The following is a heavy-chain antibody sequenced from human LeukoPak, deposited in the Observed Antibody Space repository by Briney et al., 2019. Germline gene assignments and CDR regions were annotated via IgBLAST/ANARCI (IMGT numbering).Heavy chain of an antibody. J-gene: IGHJ4*02. CDR2: ISTSGST. Sequence: SETLSLTCNVPGGSISSYSWSWIRQPAGKGLEWIGRISTSGSTNYNPSLKSRVTMSVDTSKNQFSLKLSSVTAADTAVYYCARTNYDSSGYYSKFDYWGQGALVTVSS. CDR1: GGSISSYS. D-gene: IGHD3-22*01. V-gene: IGHV4-4*07. CDR3: ARTNYDSSGYYSKFDY.